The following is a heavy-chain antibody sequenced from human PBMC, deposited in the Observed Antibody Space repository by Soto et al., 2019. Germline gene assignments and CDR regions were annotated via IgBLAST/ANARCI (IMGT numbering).Heavy chain of an antibody. J-gene: IGHJ6*02. CDR2: TYYRSKWYN. CDR1: GDSVSRNSAA. CDR3: ARAPRARIYYYYGMDV. Sequence: SQTLSLTCAISGDSVSRNSAAWNWIRQSPSRGLEWLGRTYYRSKWYNDYAVSVKSRITINPDTSKNQFSLQLNSVTPEDTAVYYXARAPRARIYYYYGMDVWGQGTTVTVSS. D-gene: IGHD6-6*01. V-gene: IGHV6-1*01.